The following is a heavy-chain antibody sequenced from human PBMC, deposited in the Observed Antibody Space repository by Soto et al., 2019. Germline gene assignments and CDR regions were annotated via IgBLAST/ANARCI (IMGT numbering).Heavy chain of an antibody. CDR1: GYTLTELS. Sequence: QVQLVQSGAEVKKPGASVKVSCKVSGYTLTELSMHWVRQAPGKGREWMGGFEPEDGETIYAQKFQGGVTMTEDTSTDTAYMELGSLRSEDTAVYYCATGGVGARIFDYWGQGTLVTVSS. CDR3: ATGGVGARIFDY. V-gene: IGHV1-24*01. D-gene: IGHD1-26*01. CDR2: FEPEDGET. J-gene: IGHJ4*02.